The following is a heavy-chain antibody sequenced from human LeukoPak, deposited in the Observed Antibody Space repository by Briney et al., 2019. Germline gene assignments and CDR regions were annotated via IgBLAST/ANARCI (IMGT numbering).Heavy chain of an antibody. V-gene: IGHV3-23*01. D-gene: IGHD3-22*01. J-gene: IGHJ4*02. CDR1: GFTFSSYA. CDR2: ISGSGGST. CDR3: AKDSISRYYYDSSGYSDY. Sequence: GGSLRLSCAASGFTFSSYAMSWVRQAPGKGLEWVSAISGSGGSTYYADSVKGRFTISRDNSKNTLYLQMDSLRAEDTAVYYCAKDSISRYYYDSSGYSDYWGQGNLVTVSS.